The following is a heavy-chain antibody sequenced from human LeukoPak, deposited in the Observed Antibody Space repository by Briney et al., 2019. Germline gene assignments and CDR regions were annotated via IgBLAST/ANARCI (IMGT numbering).Heavy chain of an antibody. CDR3: ARGQNSSSWVHSYNWFDP. CDR1: GGSFSGYY. J-gene: IGHJ5*02. CDR2: INHSGST. V-gene: IGHV4-34*01. D-gene: IGHD6-13*01. Sequence: SSETLSLTCAVYGGSFSGYYWSWIRQPPGKGLEWIGEINHSGSTNYNPSLKSRVTISVDTSKNQFSLKLSSVTAADTAVYYCARGQNSSSWVHSYNWFDPWGQGTLVTVSP.